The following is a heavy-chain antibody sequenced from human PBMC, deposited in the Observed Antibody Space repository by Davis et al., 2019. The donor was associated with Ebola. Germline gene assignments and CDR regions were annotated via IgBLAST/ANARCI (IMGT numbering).Heavy chain of an antibody. J-gene: IGHJ4*02. CDR3: ARDLSPLRFLEWLKGGYDY. CDR2: INAGNGNT. CDR1: GYTFTNYA. V-gene: IGHV1-3*01. D-gene: IGHD3-3*01. Sequence: AASVKVSCKTSGYTFTNYAIHWVRQAPGQSLEWMAWINAGNGNTKYSQKLQGRVAIIRDTSASTAFMELSSLGSDDTAVYYCARDLSPLRFLEWLKGGYDYWGQGTLVTVSS.